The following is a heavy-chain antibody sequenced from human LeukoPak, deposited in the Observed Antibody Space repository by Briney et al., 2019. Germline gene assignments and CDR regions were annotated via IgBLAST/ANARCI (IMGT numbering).Heavy chain of an antibody. V-gene: IGHV1-46*01. CDR3: AREGSMVRGVGIFGFDY. D-gene: IGHD3-10*01. CDR1: GYTFTSYY. Sequence: ASVKVSCKASGYTFTSYYMHWGRQAPGQGLEWRGIINPSGGSTSYAQKFQGRGTMTRDTSTSTVYMELSSMRSEDMAVYYCAREGSMVRGVGIFGFDYWGQGTLVTVSS. CDR2: INPSGGST. J-gene: IGHJ4*02.